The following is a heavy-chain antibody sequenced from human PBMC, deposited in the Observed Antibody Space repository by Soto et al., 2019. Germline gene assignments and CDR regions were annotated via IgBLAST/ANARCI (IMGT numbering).Heavy chain of an antibody. Sequence: GASVKVSWKASGYTFTNFAMHWLRQAPGQRLEWVGWINVGNGDTEYSQKLQGRVTITRDTSANTVYIELNSLGSEDTAKYYCARDLFDTCTLAAIATRAFHYWRHGTLVTV. D-gene: IGHD6-6*01. CDR1: GYTFTNFA. CDR3: ARDLFDTCTLAAIATRAFHY. J-gene: IGHJ4*01. CDR2: INVGNGDT. V-gene: IGHV1-3*01.